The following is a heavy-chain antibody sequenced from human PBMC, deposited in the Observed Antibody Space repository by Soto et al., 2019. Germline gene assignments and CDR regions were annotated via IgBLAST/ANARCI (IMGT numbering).Heavy chain of an antibody. CDR1: GFTFSSYS. J-gene: IGHJ4*02. Sequence: EVQLVESGGGLVKPGGSLRLSCAASGFTFSSYSMNWVLQAPGKGLEWVSSISSSSSYIYYADSVKGRFTISRDNAKNSLYLQMNSLRAEDTAVYYCASSLYGSGSYYNLDYWGQGTLVTVSS. D-gene: IGHD3-10*01. V-gene: IGHV3-21*01. CDR2: ISSSSSYI. CDR3: ASSLYGSGSYYNLDY.